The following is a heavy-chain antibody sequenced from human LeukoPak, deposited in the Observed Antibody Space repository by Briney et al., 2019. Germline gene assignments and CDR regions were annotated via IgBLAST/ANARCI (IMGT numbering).Heavy chain of an antibody. CDR2: IDTAGDT. CDR3: ARGMVRGDLTHFDI. D-gene: IGHD3-10*01. Sequence: GGSLRLSCAASRFTFSNYDMHWVRHATGKGLEWVSTIDTAGDTYYPGSMKGRFTVSRENAKNSLYLQMNSLRAGDTAVYYCARGMVRGDLTHFDIWGQGTMVTVSS. CDR1: RFTFSNYD. J-gene: IGHJ3*02. V-gene: IGHV3-13*01.